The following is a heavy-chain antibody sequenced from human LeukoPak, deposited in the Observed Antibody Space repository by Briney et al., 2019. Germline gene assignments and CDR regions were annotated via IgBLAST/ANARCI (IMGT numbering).Heavy chain of an antibody. J-gene: IGHJ6*02. D-gene: IGHD2-2*01. Sequence: PSETLSLTCAVYGGSISIGGYSWSWIRQPPGKGLEWIGYIYHSGSTYYNPSLKSRVTISVDRSKNQFSLKLSSVTAADTAVYYCARVPAANYYYGMDVWGQGTTVTVSS. CDR2: IYHSGST. V-gene: IGHV4-30-2*01. CDR3: ARVPAANYYYGMDV. CDR1: GGSISIGGYS.